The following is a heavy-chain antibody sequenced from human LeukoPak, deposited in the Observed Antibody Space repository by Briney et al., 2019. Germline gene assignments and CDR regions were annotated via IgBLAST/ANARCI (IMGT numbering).Heavy chain of an antibody. Sequence: SGGSLRLSCAASGLTVSIYTMHWVRQASGKGLEWVALISYDGTNKYYADSVKGRFTISRDNSKSTLYLQMNSLRAEDTAVYYCARAAGDCSGGSCYSELDYWGQGALVTVSS. V-gene: IGHV3-30*01. D-gene: IGHD2-15*01. J-gene: IGHJ4*02. CDR3: ARAAGDCSGGSCYSELDY. CDR2: ISYDGTNK. CDR1: GLTVSIYT.